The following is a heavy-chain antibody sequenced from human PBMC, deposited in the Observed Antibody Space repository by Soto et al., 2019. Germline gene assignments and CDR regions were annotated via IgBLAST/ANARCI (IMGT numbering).Heavy chain of an antibody. CDR2: IIPIFGTA. J-gene: IGHJ3*02. V-gene: IGHV1-69*12. CDR1: GGTFSSYA. D-gene: IGHD3-10*01. CDR3: ARDGYGSGSYRGAFDI. Sequence: QVQLVQSGAGVKKPGSSVKVSCKAGGGTFSSYAISRVRQAPGQGLEWMGGIIPIFGTANYAQKFQGRVTITADESTSTAYMELSSLRSEDTAAYYCARDGYGSGSYRGAFDIWGQGTMVTVSS.